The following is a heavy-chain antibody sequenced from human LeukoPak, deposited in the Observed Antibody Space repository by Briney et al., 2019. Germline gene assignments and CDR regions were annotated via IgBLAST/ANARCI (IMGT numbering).Heavy chain of an antibody. CDR2: INPNSGGT. CDR3: ARTPGYYDCSGYYDHDY. D-gene: IGHD3-22*01. J-gene: IGHJ4*02. CDR1: GYTFTGYY. Sequence: GASVKVSCKASGYTFTGYYMHWVRQAPGQGLEWMGWINPNSGGTNYAQKFQGRVTMTRDTSISTAYMELSRLRSDDTAVYYCARTPGYYDCSGYYDHDYWGQGTLVTVSS. V-gene: IGHV1-2*02.